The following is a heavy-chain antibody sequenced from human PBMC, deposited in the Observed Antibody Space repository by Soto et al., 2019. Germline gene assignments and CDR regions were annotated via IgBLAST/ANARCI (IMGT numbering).Heavy chain of an antibody. J-gene: IGHJ6*02. CDR1: GYTFSSYG. D-gene: IGHD3-10*01. CDR2: ISAYNGNT. V-gene: IGHV1-18*01. CDR3: ARVKSVRGVFPNTAAEYYYNMDV. Sequence: QVQLVQSGAEVKKPGASVKVSCNASGYTFSSYGISWVRQAPGQGLEWMAWISAYNGNTNYPQRLQGRVTLTTDTSTSTAYMELRSLRSDDTAVYFCARVKSVRGVFPNTAAEYYYNMDVWGQGTTVTVSS.